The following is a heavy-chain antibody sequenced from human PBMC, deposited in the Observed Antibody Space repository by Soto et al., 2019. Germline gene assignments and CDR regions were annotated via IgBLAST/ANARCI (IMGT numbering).Heavy chain of an antibody. CDR1: GGSISNSY. V-gene: IGHV4-4*08. CDR2: IYSNGNT. D-gene: IGHD2-2*03. J-gene: IGHJ6*02. CDR3: ARLNGYGVSTSCRGYYGMDV. Sequence: SETLSLTCTVSGGSISNSYWSWIRQSPGKGLEWIGYIYSNGNTNYNPSLNSRLTISIDPSKNQFSLQLSSLSAADTAVYYCARLNGYGVSTSCRGYYGMDVWGQGTTVTVSS.